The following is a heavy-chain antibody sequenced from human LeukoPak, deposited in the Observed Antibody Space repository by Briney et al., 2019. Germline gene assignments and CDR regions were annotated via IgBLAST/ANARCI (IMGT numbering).Heavy chain of an antibody. D-gene: IGHD3-10*01. CDR1: RFSFDYYY. CDR3: AKDPYQTYREYGSARPDY. Sequence: PGGSLRLSCAASRFSFDYYYMTWIRQAPGKGLEWISYISSSGSTIDYAESVKGRFTISRDNAKKLLYLQMTSLRADDTAVYYCAKDPYQTYREYGSARPDYWGQGTLVTVSS. CDR2: ISSSGSTI. J-gene: IGHJ4*02. V-gene: IGHV3-11*01.